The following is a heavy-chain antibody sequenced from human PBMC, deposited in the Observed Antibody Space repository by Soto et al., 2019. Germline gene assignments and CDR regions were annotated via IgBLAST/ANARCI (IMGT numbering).Heavy chain of an antibody. CDR2: FKEDGSKK. D-gene: IGHD2-15*01. CDR1: GFNFSRSC. J-gene: IGHJ5*02. CDR3: AREAALYCRSGSCYHSWFDP. Sequence: GGSVRLSCVASGFNFSRSCMSWVRQAPGKGLEWVANFKEDGSKKNYVDSVKGRFTSSRENGKNSLYLQMTSLRPQYTAVYYCAREAALYCRSGSCYHSWFDPRDQGTLVTVCS. V-gene: IGHV3-7*01.